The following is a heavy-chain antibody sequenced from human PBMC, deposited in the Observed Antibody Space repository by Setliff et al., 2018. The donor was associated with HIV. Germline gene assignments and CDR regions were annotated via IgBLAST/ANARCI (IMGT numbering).Heavy chain of an antibody. CDR1: GVSISDHY. CDR3: ARAYFGSGIYY. D-gene: IGHD3-10*01. V-gene: IGHV4-4*09. Sequence: KPSETLSLTCFVSGVSISDHYWGWIRQPPGKGLEWIGYIYSSGTTQYNPSVESRVTMSLDTSRDQFALNLRSVTAADTAVYFCARAYFGSGIYYWGQGTLVTVSS. J-gene: IGHJ4*02. CDR2: IYSSGTT.